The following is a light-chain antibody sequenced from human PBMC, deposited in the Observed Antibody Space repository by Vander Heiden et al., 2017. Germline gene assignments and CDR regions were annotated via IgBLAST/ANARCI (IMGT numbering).Light chain of an antibody. Sequence: SYVLTQPPSVSVAPGQTARITCGGNNIGSKSVHWYQQKPGQAPGLVVFDDSDRPSGIPERFSGSNSGNTATLTISRVEVGDEADYYYQVWDSSSDHVVFGGGTKLTVL. CDR3: QVWDSSSDHVV. J-gene: IGLJ2*01. CDR2: DDS. V-gene: IGLV3-21*02. CDR1: NIGSKS.